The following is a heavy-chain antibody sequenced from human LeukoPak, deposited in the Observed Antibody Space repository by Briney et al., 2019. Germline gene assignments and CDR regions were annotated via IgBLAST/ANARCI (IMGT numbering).Heavy chain of an antibody. CDR1: GFTFSSYA. CDR3: AKGLAQLWFY. D-gene: IGHD5-18*01. CDR2: ISGSGGST. V-gene: IGHV3-23*01. Sequence: GGSLRLSCAASGFTFSSYAMSWVRQAPGKGLEWVSAISGSGGSTYYADSVKGRFTISRDNSKNTLYLQMISLRAEDTALYYCAKGLAQLWFYWGQGTLVTVSS. J-gene: IGHJ4*02.